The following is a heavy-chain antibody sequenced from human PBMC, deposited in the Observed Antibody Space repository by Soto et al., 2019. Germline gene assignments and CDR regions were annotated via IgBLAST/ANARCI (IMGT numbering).Heavy chain of an antibody. Sequence: SETLSLTCTVSGDSISSGDYYWSWVRQSPGKGLEWIGCIYYSGSTYYNPSLKSRVTISVDTSKNQFSLKLSSVTAADTAVYYCASRQRDGYNYYFDYWGQGTLVTVSS. J-gene: IGHJ4*02. CDR3: ASRQRDGYNYYFDY. V-gene: IGHV4-39*01. CDR1: GDSISSGDYY. CDR2: IYYSGST. D-gene: IGHD5-12*01.